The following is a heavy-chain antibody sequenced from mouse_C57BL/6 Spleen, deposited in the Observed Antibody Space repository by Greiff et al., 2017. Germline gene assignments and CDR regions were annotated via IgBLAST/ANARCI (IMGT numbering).Heavy chain of an antibody. Sequence: QVQLQQSGAELVKPGASVKMSCKASGYTFTSYGINWVKQGPGPGLEWIVGIYPGSGSTNYNEKIKSKATLTADTSSSTAYMQLSSLPTEYSADYYGARRALYYCSSYDDMDYWGQGTSVTVSS. CDR3: ARRALYYCSSYDDMDY. V-gene: IGHV1-55*01. D-gene: IGHD1-1*01. J-gene: IGHJ4*01. CDR2: IYPGSGST. CDR1: GYTFTSYG.